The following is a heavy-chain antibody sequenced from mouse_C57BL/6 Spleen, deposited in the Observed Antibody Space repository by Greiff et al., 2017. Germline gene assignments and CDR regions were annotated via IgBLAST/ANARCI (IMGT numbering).Heavy chain of an antibody. D-gene: IGHD2-10*01. Sequence: VQLQQSGPGLVQPSQSLSNTCTVSGFSVTSYGVHRVRQSPGKGLEWLGVIWSGGSTDYNAAFISRLSLSKDNSKSQVCFKMNRLQADDTAIYDCARNHAYYGNLYAMDDRGEGASVSV. CDR2: IWSGGST. V-gene: IGHV2-2*01. CDR3: ARNHAYYGNLYAMDD. CDR1: GFSVTSYG. J-gene: IGHJ4*01.